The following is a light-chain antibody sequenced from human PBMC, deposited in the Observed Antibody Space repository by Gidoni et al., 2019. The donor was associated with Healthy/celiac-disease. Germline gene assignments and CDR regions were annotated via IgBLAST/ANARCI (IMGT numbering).Light chain of an antibody. CDR3: QQYGSSPLVT. CDR1: QSVSSSY. J-gene: IGKJ4*01. V-gene: IGKV3-20*01. CDR2: GAS. Sequence: IVLTQSPGTLSLSPGERATLSCRASQSVSSSYLAWYQQKPGQAPRLLIYGASSRATGIPDRFSGRGSGTDFTLTISRLEPEDFAVYYCQQYGSSPLVTFGGGTKVEIK.